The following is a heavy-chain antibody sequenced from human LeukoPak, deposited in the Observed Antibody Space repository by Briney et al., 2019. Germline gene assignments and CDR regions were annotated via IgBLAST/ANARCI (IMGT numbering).Heavy chain of an antibody. J-gene: IGHJ6*02. V-gene: IGHV3-33*01. Sequence: GGSLRLSCEASGFTFSSYGMHWVRQAPGKGLEWLAVIWYDGGNKYYGDSVKGRFTISRDNSKNTLYLQMNSLRAADTAVYYCARGEYCTTTSCYSDYYYYYGMDVWGQGTTVTVSS. CDR2: IWYDGGNK. CDR1: GFTFSSYG. D-gene: IGHD2-2*01. CDR3: ARGEYCTTTSCYSDYYYYYGMDV.